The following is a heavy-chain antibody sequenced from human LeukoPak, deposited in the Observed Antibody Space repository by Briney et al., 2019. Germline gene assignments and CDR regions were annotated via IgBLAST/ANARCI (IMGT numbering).Heavy chain of an antibody. J-gene: IGHJ6*02. Sequence: GSLRLSFPAPGFTFRRYWMSWVRQAPGKGLERVANIKEDGSEKNYVDSVKGRITISRDNAKDSLCLQMNSLRAEDTPVYYCARENRDILVVSAVMGDYYYYGMDVWGQGTTVTVSS. CDR3: ARENRDILVVSAVMGDYYYYGMDV. CDR2: IKEDGSEK. D-gene: IGHD2-2*01. V-gene: IGHV3-7*05. CDR1: GFTFRRYW.